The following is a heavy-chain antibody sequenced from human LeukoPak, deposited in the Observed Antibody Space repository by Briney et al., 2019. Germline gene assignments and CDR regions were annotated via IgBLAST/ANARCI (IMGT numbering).Heavy chain of an antibody. J-gene: IGHJ5*02. CDR3: ARGLGYYDSSGA. CDR1: GGSFSGYY. V-gene: IGHV4-34*01. Sequence: PSETLSLTCAVYGGSFSGYYWSWVRQPPGKGLEWIWEINHSGSTNYNPSLKSRVTISVDTSKNQFSLKLSSVTAADTAVYYCARGLGYYDSSGAWGQGSLVTVSS. CDR2: INHSGST. D-gene: IGHD3-22*01.